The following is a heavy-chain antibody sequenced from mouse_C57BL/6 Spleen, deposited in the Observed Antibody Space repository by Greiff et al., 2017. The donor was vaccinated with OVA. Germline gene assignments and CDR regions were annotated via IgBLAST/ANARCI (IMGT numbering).Heavy chain of an antibody. CDR3: TPYDYDGHYYAMDY. CDR2: IDPEDGDT. V-gene: IGHV14-1*01. CDR1: GFNIKDYY. D-gene: IGHD2-4*01. J-gene: IGHJ4*01. Sequence: VQLQQSGAELVRPGASVKLSCTASGFNIKDYYMHWVKQRPEQGLEWIGRIDPEDGDTEYAPKFQGKATMTADTSSNTAYLQLSSLTSEDTAVYYCTPYDYDGHYYAMDYWGQGTSVTVSS.